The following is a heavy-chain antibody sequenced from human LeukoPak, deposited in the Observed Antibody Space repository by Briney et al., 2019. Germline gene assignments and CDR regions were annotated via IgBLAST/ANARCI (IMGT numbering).Heavy chain of an antibody. Sequence: ASVKVSCKASGYTFTGYYMHWVRQAPGQGLEWMGWINPNSGGTNYAQKFQGRVTMTRDTSISTAYMELSRLRSDDTAVYYCARAPTYYYDSSGYYLFDYWGQGTLVTVSS. CDR1: GYTFTGYY. D-gene: IGHD3-22*01. V-gene: IGHV1-2*02. CDR2: INPNSGGT. CDR3: ARAPTYYYDSSGYYLFDY. J-gene: IGHJ4*02.